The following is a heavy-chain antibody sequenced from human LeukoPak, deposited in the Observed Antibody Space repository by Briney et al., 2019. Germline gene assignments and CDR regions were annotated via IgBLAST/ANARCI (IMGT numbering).Heavy chain of an antibody. CDR3: ARDRPPYGSGSYYNI. CDR1: GFTFSSYW. J-gene: IGHJ4*02. D-gene: IGHD3-10*01. V-gene: IGHV3-7*01. Sequence: GSLLLSCAASGFTFSSYWMSWVRQAPGKGLEWVANIKQDGSENSYVDSVKGRFTISRDNAKNSLYLQMKSLRAEDTAVYFCARDRPPYGSGSYYNIWGQGTLVTVSS. CDR2: IKQDGSEN.